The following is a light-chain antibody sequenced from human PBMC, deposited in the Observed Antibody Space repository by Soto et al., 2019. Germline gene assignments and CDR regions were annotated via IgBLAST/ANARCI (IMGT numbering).Light chain of an antibody. Sequence: DIHMTQSPSSLSASVGDRVTITCRASQSISSYLNWYQQKPGKAPKLLIYAASSLQSGVPSRFSGSGSGTDFTLTISSLQPEDFATYYCQKSYSTLLTFGGGTRV. CDR1: QSISSY. J-gene: IGKJ4*01. CDR2: AAS. V-gene: IGKV1-39*01. CDR3: QKSYSTLLT.